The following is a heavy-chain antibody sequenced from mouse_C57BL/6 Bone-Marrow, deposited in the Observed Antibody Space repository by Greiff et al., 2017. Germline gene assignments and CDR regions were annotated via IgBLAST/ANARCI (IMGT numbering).Heavy chain of an antibody. D-gene: IGHD2-5*01. CDR3: ERDYYSNVFAY. CDR1: GYTFTSYW. J-gene: IGHJ3*01. V-gene: IGHV1-7*01. Sequence: QVHVKQSGAELAKPGASVKLSCKASGYTFTSYWMHWVKQRPGQGLEWIGYINPSSGYTKYNQKFKDKATLTADKSSSTAYMQLSSLTYEDSAVYYCERDYYSNVFAYWGQGTLVTVSA. CDR2: INPSSGYT.